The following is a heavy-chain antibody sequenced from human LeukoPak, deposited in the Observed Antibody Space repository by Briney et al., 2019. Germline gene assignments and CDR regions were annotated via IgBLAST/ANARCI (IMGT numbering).Heavy chain of an antibody. V-gene: IGHV1-18*01. CDR1: GGTFSSYA. CDR3: ARGQVVVVAATQLDP. CDR2: ISAYNGNT. Sequence: ASVKVSCKASGGTFSSYAISWVRQAPGQGLEWMGWISAYNGNTNYAQKLQGRVAMTTDTSTSTAYMELRSLRSDDTAVYYCARGQVVVVAATQLDPWGQGTLVTVSS. J-gene: IGHJ5*02. D-gene: IGHD2-15*01.